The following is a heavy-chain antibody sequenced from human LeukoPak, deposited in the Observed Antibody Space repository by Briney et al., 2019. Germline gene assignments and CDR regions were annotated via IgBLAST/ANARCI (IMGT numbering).Heavy chain of an antibody. J-gene: IGHJ2*01. CDR3: ARERYFDWSTYFDL. Sequence: SETLSLTCTGSGGSISSYYWSWIRQPAGKGLEWLGRIYTSGSTNYNPSLKSRVTMSVDTFKNQFSLKLSSVTAADTAVYYCARERYFDWSTYFDLWGRGTLVTVSS. CDR2: IYTSGST. V-gene: IGHV4-4*07. D-gene: IGHD3-9*01. CDR1: GGSISSYY.